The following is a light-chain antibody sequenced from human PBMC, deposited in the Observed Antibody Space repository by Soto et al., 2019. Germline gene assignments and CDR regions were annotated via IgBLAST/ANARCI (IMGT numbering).Light chain of an antibody. CDR3: TSYVRSDICV. CDR2: EVS. V-gene: IGLV2-8*01. CDR1: SSDVGAYNY. Sequence: QSALTQPHSASGSPGQSVTISCTGTSSDVGAYNYVSWYQQYPGKAHKIMIYEVSKRPSGVHDRFSGSKSRNTASLTVSGLQAENEADYHCTSYVRSDICVLVGRTKVTVL. J-gene: IGLJ3*02.